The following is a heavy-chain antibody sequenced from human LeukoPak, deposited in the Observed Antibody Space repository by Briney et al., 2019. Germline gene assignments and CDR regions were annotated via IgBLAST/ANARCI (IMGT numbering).Heavy chain of an antibody. Sequence: GGSLRLSCAASGFTFNSFFLNWVRQPPGKGLELVSSIGTSSNNIYYTDSVKGRFTISRDNAKNSLYLQVDSLRVEDTAVYFCASGTVGNYALDYWGQGTLVTVSS. CDR2: IGTSSNNI. CDR1: GFTFNSFF. V-gene: IGHV3-21*01. CDR3: ASGTVGNYALDY. D-gene: IGHD1-7*01. J-gene: IGHJ4*02.